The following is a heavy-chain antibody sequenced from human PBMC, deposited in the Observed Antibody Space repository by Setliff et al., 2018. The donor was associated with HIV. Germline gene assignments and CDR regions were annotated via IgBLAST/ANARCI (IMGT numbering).Heavy chain of an antibody. J-gene: IGHJ4*02. D-gene: IGHD4-17*01. CDR1: GYSFSDYG. CDR2: ISTSNGNT. V-gene: IGHV1-18*04. Sequence: ASVKVSCKTSGYSFSDYGITWVRQAPGQGLEWVGWISTSNGNTHYAENRQGRVTFTTDTSTNTVFLDLRSLTSDDTAVYFCGRGIYGDYWAQGTLVTVSS. CDR3: GRGIYGDY.